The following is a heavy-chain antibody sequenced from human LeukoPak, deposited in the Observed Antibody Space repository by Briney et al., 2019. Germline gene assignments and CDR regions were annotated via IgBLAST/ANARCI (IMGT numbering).Heavy chain of an antibody. CDR2: IWYDGSNK. CDR1: GFTFSNYW. J-gene: IGHJ6*03. CDR3: AKESGHNWNYAAFDYYYYMDV. D-gene: IGHD1-7*01. Sequence: GGSLRLSCAASGFTFSNYWMTWVRQAPGKGLEWVAVIWYDGSNKYYADSVKGRFTISRDNSKNTLYLQMNSLRAEDTAVYYCAKESGHNWNYAAFDYYYYMDVWGKGTTVTVSS. V-gene: IGHV3-33*06.